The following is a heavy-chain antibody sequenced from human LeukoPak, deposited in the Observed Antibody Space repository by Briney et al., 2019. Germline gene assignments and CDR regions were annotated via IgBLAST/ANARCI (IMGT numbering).Heavy chain of an antibody. CDR2: INPNSGGT. Sequence: GASVKVSCKASGYTFTDYYMHWVRQAPGQGLEWMGWINPNSGGTNYAQKFQGRVTMTRDTSISTAYMELSRLRSDDTAVYYCARDSGYSYSYYYYYMDVWGKGTTVTISS. J-gene: IGHJ6*03. V-gene: IGHV1-2*02. CDR3: ARDSGYSYSYYYYYMDV. CDR1: GYTFTDYY. D-gene: IGHD5-12*01.